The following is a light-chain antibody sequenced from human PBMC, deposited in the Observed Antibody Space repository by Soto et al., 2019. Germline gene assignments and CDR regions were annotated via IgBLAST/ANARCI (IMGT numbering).Light chain of an antibody. V-gene: IGKV1-5*01. CDR1: QSIGDS. CDR2: DVS. CDR3: QPYHGYSRT. Sequence: DIQMTQSPSTLSASVGDRVTITCRASQSIGDSLAWYQQKPGKAPYLLISDVSSLERGVPSRFSGSGSGTEFTLTISSIQPDDFETFYFQPYHGYSRTFGQGTKVDI. J-gene: IGKJ1*01.